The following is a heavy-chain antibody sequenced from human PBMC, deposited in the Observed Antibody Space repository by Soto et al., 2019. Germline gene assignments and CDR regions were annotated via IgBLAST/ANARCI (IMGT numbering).Heavy chain of an antibody. CDR2: MNPNSGNT. D-gene: IGHD3-9*01. V-gene: IGHV1-8*01. CDR3: ARGSFTGEHLLDTPPRRYFFYGMDV. Sequence: ASVKVSCKASGYTFTSYDINWVRQATGQGLEWMGWMNPNSGNTGYAQKFQGRVTMTRNTSISTAYMELSSLRSEDTAVYYCARGSFTGEHLLDTPPRRYFFYGMDVWGKGTTVTV. J-gene: IGHJ6*01. CDR1: GYTFTSYD.